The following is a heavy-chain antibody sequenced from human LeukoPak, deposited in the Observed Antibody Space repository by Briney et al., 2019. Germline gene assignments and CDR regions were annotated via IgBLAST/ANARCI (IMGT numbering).Heavy chain of an antibody. D-gene: IGHD6-6*01. CDR2: MNPNSGNT. Sequence: ASVKVSCKASGYTFTSYDINWVRRATGQGLEWMGWMNPNSGNTGYAQKFQGRVTMTRNTSISTAYMELSSLRSEDTAVYYCARVVPNWRVRRLGRDYYGMDVWGQGTTVTVSS. J-gene: IGHJ6*02. V-gene: IGHV1-8*01. CDR3: ARVVPNWRVRRLGRDYYGMDV. CDR1: GYTFTSYD.